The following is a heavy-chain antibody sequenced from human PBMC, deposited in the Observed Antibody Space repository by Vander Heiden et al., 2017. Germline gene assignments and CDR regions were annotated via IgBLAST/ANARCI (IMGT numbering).Heavy chain of an antibody. D-gene: IGHD5-12*01. CDR3: ARDKRAATIEGLDY. V-gene: IGHV3-33*01. CDR1: GFSFRSYA. J-gene: IGHJ4*02. Sequence: QVQLVESGGGVVQPGRSPRLPRAASGFSFRSYAMHGVRQAPGKGLEWVAVIWYDGRNEYYEASVKGRFTVSRDNAKNTLYLQMNSLRAEDTAVYDCARDKRAATIEGLDYWGQGTLVTV. CDR2: IWYDGRNE.